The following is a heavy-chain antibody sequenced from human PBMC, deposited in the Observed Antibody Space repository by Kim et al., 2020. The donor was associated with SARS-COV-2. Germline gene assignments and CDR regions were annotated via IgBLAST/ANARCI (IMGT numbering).Heavy chain of an antibody. J-gene: IGHJ6*02. V-gene: IGHV5-10-1*01. D-gene: IGHD3-10*01. CDR3: ARLSLLWEGGLDV. Sequence: NSRPSFQGHVTISADKSVSTAYLQWSSLKASDTAMYYCARLSLLWEGGLDVWGQGTTVTVSS.